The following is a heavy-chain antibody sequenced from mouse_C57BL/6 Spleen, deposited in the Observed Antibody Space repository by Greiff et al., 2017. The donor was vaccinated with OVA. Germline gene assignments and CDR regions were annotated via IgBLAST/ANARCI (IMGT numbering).Heavy chain of an antibody. V-gene: IGHV5-6*01. CDR2: ISSGGSYT. CDR3: ARHEDYGVGFAY. CDR1: GFTFSSYG. J-gene: IGHJ3*01. Sequence: EVQLVESGGDLVKPGGSLKLSCAASGFTFSSYGMSWVRQTPGKRLEWVATISSGGSYTYYPDSVSGRFIISSDNAKNNLYLQMNSLKSEDTAMYYCARHEDYGVGFAYWGQGTLVTVSA. D-gene: IGHD1-1*01.